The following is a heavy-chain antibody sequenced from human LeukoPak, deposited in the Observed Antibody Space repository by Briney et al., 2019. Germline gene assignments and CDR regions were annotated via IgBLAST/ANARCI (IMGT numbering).Heavy chain of an antibody. CDR3: SRGISGYGMDV. D-gene: IGHD6-13*01. J-gene: IGHJ6*02. V-gene: IGHV3-73*01. CDR1: GFTFSGSG. Sequence: GGSLKLSCAASGFTFSGSGMHWVRQASGKGLDWIGRIRTKVNSYATAYAASVKGRFTISRDDSKNTAYLQMDSLKTEDTAVYYCSRGISGYGMDVWGQGTTVTVSS. CDR2: IRTKVNSYAT.